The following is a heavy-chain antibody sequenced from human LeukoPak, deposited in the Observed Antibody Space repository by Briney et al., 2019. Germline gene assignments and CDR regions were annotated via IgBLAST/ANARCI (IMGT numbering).Heavy chain of an antibody. D-gene: IGHD6-6*01. CDR3: ARGTRASSSLSDY. CDR2: MNLDGSEK. V-gene: IGHV3-7*05. J-gene: IGHJ4*02. Sequence: GGSLRLSCAASGFTFSSYWMNWVRQAPGKGLEWVANMNLDGSEKYYVDSVRGRFTISRDNAKNSLYLQMHSLRSEDTSVYFCARGTRASSSLSDYWGQGSLVTVSS. CDR1: GFTFSSYW.